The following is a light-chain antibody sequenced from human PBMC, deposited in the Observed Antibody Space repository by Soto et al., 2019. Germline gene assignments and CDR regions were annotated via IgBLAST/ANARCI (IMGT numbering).Light chain of an antibody. CDR3: QQYNSYSPLT. V-gene: IGKV1-5*03. Sequence: DIQMTQSPSTLSASVGDRVTITCRASQSISSWLAWYQQKPGKAPKLLIYKASGSESGVPSRFSGSGSGTDFTLTISSLQPDDFATYYCQQYNSYSPLTFGGGTKVEIK. CDR2: KAS. CDR1: QSISSW. J-gene: IGKJ4*01.